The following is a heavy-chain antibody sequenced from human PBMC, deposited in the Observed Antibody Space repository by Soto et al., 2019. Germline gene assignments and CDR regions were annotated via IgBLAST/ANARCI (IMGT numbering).Heavy chain of an antibody. CDR3: ARPKGTYSSGYYYFDF. D-gene: IGHD6-19*01. CDR2: IIPLFGTA. J-gene: IGHJ4*02. CDR1: GGTFSTYA. Sequence: QVQLEQSGAEVKQPGSSVKVSCKTSGGTFSTYAINWVRXXXXQGLEWMGAIIPLFGTADYSQKFQGRVTITADESTSTAYMELSSLRSDDTAVYFCARPKGTYSSGYYYFDFWGQGTLVTVSS. V-gene: IGHV1-69*01.